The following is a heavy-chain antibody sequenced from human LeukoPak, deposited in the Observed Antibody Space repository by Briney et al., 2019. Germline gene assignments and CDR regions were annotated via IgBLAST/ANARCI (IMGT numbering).Heavy chain of an antibody. CDR3: ARGPKVVVPAAMVYYYYGMDV. V-gene: IGHV3-7*03. Sequence: GGSLRLSCAASGFTFSSYWMSWVRQAPGKGLQWVANIKQDGSENYYVDSVKDRFTISRDNAKNSLYLQMNSLRAEDTAVYYCARGPKVVVPAAMVYYYYGMDVWGKGTTVTVSS. J-gene: IGHJ6*04. D-gene: IGHD2-2*01. CDR1: GFTFSSYW. CDR2: IKQDGSEN.